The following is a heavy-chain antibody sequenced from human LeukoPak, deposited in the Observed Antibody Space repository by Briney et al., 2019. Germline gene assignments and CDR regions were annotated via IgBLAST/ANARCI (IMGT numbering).Heavy chain of an antibody. CDR1: GYTFSGYY. D-gene: IGHD3-10*01. CDR2: INPKSGGT. Sequence: ASVKVSCKASGYTFSGYYMHWVRQAPGQGLEWMGWINPKSGGTNYAQKFQGWVTMTRDTSISTAYMELSRLRSDDTAVYYCARGDGTGHYYYQYGMDVWGQGTTVTVSS. CDR3: ARGDGTGHYYYQYGMDV. J-gene: IGHJ6*02. V-gene: IGHV1-2*04.